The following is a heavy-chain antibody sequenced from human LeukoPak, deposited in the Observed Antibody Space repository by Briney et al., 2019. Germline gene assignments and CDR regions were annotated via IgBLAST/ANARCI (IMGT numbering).Heavy chain of an antibody. CDR1: GYTFTSYG. CDR3: ARMDYGGNSETS. V-gene: IGHV1-2*02. J-gene: IGHJ5*02. D-gene: IGHD4-23*01. CDR2: INPNSGGT. Sequence: ASVKVSCKASGYTFTSYGISWVRQAPGQGLEWVGWINPNSGGTNYAQKFQGRVTMTRDTSISTAYMELSRLRSDDTAVYYCARMDYGGNSETSWGQGTLVTVSS.